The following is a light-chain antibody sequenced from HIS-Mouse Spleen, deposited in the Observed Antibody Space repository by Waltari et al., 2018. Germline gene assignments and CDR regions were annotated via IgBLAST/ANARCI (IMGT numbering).Light chain of an antibody. J-gene: IGLJ3*02. CDR2: KEG. CDR3: QSADSSGTGWV. Sequence: SYELTQPPSVSVSPGQTASIPCPGDALPKQYAYLYQQKPGQAPVLVIYKEGERPSGIPERFSGSSSGTTVTLTISGVQAEDEADYYCQSADSSGTGWVFGGGTKLTVL. CDR1: ALPKQY. V-gene: IGLV3-25*03.